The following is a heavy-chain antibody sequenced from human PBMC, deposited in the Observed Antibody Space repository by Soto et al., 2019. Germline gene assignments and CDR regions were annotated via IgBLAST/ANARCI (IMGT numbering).Heavy chain of an antibody. CDR2: IRGRGDGI. D-gene: IGHD2-8*02. J-gene: IGHJ4*02. CDR3: AKVSGSGGFHVV. CDR1: VFTFSSYG. V-gene: IGHV3-23*01. Sequence: WGSLRLSCASSVFTFSSYGMSWVRQAPGKGLDWVALIRGRGDGIQYADAVQGRFVISRDNSINTLFLQMGNLRAEDTATYYCAKVSGSGGFHVVGGQGTMVTGSS.